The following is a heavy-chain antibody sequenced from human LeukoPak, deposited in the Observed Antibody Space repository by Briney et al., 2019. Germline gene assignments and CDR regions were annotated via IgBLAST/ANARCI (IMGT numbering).Heavy chain of an antibody. J-gene: IGHJ1*01. D-gene: IGHD6-19*01. V-gene: IGHV1-2*02. CDR2: INPNSGGT. Sequence: GASVKVSCKASGYTFTGYYLHWVRQAPGQGLEWMGWINPNSGGTNYAQHFQGRVTMTRDTSISTAYMELSRLTSDDTAVYYCASTIAMAGTRYFQHWGQGTLVTVSS. CDR3: ASTIAMAGTRYFQH. CDR1: GYTFTGYY.